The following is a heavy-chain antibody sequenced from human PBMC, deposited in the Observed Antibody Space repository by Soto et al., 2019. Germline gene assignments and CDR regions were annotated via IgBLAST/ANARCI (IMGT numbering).Heavy chain of an antibody. Sequence: EVQLVESGGGLVQPGRSLRLCCAASGFTFDDYAMHWVRQAPGKGLEWVSGISWNSGSIGYADSVKGRFTISRDNAKNSLYLQMNSLRAEDTALYYCAKDRGRSVAGGSIYALDIWGQGTMVTVSS. J-gene: IGHJ3*02. D-gene: IGHD6-19*01. CDR1: GFTFDDYA. CDR2: ISWNSGSI. V-gene: IGHV3-9*01. CDR3: AKDRGRSVAGGSIYALDI.